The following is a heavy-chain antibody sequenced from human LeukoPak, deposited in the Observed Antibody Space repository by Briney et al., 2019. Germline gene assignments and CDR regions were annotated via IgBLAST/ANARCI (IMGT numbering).Heavy chain of an antibody. CDR3: ARDRYGSGPLCYYGMDV. Sequence: EASVKVSCKASGYTFTGYYMHWVRQAPGQGLEWMGWINPNSGGTNYAQKFQGRVTMTRDTSISTAYMELSRLRSDDTAVYYCARDRYGSGPLCYYGMDVWGQGTTVTVSS. CDR2: INPNSGGT. D-gene: IGHD3-10*01. V-gene: IGHV1-2*02. J-gene: IGHJ6*02. CDR1: GYTFTGYY.